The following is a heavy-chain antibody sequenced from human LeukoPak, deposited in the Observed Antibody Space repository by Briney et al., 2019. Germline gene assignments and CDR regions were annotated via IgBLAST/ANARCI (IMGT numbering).Heavy chain of an antibody. D-gene: IGHD3-3*02. Sequence: ASVKVSCKASGYTFSDFYIHWVRQAPGQGLEYLGWITPKSGETYSPQRFQGRVTMTRDESISTAYMELSSLRSDDTAVYFCARVRLADERVWAYWGQGTLVTVSS. V-gene: IGHV1-2*02. J-gene: IGHJ4*02. CDR3: ARVRLADERVWAY. CDR2: ITPKSGET. CDR1: GYTFSDFY.